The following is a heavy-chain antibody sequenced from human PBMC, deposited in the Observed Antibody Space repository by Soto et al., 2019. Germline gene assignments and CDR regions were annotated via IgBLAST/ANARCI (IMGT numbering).Heavy chain of an antibody. CDR2: IIPIFGTA. Sequence: ASVKVSCKASGGTFSSYAISWVRQAPGQGLEWMGGIIPIFGTANYAQKFQGRVTITADESTSTAYMELSSLRSEDTAVYYCARVGITMVRGVIIKSLFNWFDPWGQGTLVTVSS. D-gene: IGHD3-10*01. V-gene: IGHV1-69*13. CDR1: GGTFSSYA. J-gene: IGHJ5*02. CDR3: ARVGITMVRGVIIKSLFNWFDP.